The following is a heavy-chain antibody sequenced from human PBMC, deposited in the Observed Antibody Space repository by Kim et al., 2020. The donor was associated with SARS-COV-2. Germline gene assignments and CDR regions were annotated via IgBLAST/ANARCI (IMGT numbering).Heavy chain of an antibody. CDR2: MNPNSGNT. CDR3: ARRRVAANNWFDP. CDR1: GYTFTSYA. D-gene: IGHD6-19*01. J-gene: IGHJ5*02. V-gene: IGHV1-8*01. Sequence: ASVKVSCKASGYTFTSYAINWVRQATGQGLEWMGWMNPNSGNTGYAQKFQGRVTMTRNTSISTAYMELSSLRSEDTAVYYCARRRVAANNWFDPWGQGTLGTVSS.